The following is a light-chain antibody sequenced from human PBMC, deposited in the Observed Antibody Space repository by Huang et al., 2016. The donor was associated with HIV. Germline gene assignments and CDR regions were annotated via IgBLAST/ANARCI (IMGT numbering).Light chain of an antibody. CDR1: QSINAG. J-gene: IGKJ2*01. Sequence: DIQMTQSPSTLSASVGDRVTITCRASQSINAGLAWYQQKPGKAPELLIFDASTLETGVPSTVSGSGYGTECTLDISSLQPHDLATYYCQQYNSYPYTFGQGTKLEI. CDR3: QQYNSYPYT. CDR2: DAS. V-gene: IGKV1-5*01.